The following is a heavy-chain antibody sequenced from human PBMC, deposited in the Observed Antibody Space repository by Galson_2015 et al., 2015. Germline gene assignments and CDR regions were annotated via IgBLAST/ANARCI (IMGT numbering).Heavy chain of an antibody. CDR1: GFTVSSNY. Sequence: SLRLSCAASGFTVSSNYMSWVRQAPGEGLEWVSAISGSGGSTYYADSVKGRFTISRDNSKNTLYLQMNSLRAEDTAVYYCAKDLGERGYSYGPDYWGQGTLVTVSS. J-gene: IGHJ4*02. D-gene: IGHD5-18*01. CDR2: ISGSGGST. V-gene: IGHV3-23*01. CDR3: AKDLGERGYSYGPDY.